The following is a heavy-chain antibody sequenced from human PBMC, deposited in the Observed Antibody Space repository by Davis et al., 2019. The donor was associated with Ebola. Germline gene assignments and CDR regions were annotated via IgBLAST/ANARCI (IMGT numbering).Heavy chain of an antibody. CDR1: GVTFKNYA. V-gene: IGHV1-69*13. CDR2: IIPVLGTR. J-gene: IGHJ6*02. D-gene: IGHD2-8*02. CDR3: VWGTTNTWWFYYGLDV. Sequence: AASVKVSCKASGVTFKNYAISWVRQGPGQGLEWVGGIIPVLGTRNYGETFQDRATITADDSATTVNLELNSLTSDDTAVYFCVWGTTNTWWFYYGLDVWGQGTTVIVSS.